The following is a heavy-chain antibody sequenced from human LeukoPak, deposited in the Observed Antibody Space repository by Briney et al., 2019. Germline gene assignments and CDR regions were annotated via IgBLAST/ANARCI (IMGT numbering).Heavy chain of an antibody. CDR2: IRSKPHGGTT. CDR1: GFTIGDYA. J-gene: IGHJ4*02. Sequence: PGGSLRLSCTTSGFTIGDYAMNWVRQAPGKGLEWLGFIRSKPHGGTTQYAASVKGRFTISRDDSKSIAYLQMNSLKTEDTAVYYCTRGFIVVVPAAYAYDFDYWGQGTLVTVSS. CDR3: TRGFIVVVPAAYAYDFDY. D-gene: IGHD2-2*01. V-gene: IGHV3-49*04.